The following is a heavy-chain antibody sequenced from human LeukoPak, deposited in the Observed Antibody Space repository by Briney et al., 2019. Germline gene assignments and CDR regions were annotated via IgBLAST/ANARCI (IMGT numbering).Heavy chain of an antibody. CDR1: GFTFSSYS. Sequence: GGSLRLSCAASGFTFSSYSMNWVRQAPGKGLEWVSYISSSSSTIYYADSVKGRLTISRDNAKNSLYLQMNSLRDEGTAVYYCAKNVLLWFGELPDYWGQGTLVTVSS. V-gene: IGHV3-48*02. CDR3: AKNVLLWFGELPDY. J-gene: IGHJ4*02. D-gene: IGHD3-10*01. CDR2: ISSSSSTI.